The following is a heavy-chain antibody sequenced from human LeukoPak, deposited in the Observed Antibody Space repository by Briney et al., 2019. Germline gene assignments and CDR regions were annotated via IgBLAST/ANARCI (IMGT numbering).Heavy chain of an antibody. Sequence: GGSLRLSCAASGFTVSSNYMSWVRQAPGKGLEWVSVIYSCGSTYYADSVKGRFTISRDNSKNTLYLQMDSLRAEDTAVYYCARLDILTGYYGFDYWGQGTLVTVSS. CDR3: ARLDILTGYYGFDY. V-gene: IGHV3-53*01. CDR2: IYSCGST. J-gene: IGHJ4*02. D-gene: IGHD3-9*01. CDR1: GFTVSSNY.